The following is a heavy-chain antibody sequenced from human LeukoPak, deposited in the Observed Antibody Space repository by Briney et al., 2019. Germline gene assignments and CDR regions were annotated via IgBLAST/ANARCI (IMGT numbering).Heavy chain of an antibody. Sequence: SETLSLTCTVSGGSIGSSSHYWCWIRQPPGKGLGWIGSIYYSGSTYYNPSLKSRVTISVDTSKNQFSLKLSSVTAADTAVYYCARRDGYIIGFFDYWGQGTLVTVSS. J-gene: IGHJ4*02. CDR3: ARRDGYIIGFFDY. CDR1: GGSIGSSSHY. D-gene: IGHD5-24*01. V-gene: IGHV4-39*01. CDR2: IYYSGST.